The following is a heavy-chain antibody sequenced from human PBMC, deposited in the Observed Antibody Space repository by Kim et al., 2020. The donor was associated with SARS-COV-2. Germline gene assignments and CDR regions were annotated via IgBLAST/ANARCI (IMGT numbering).Heavy chain of an antibody. V-gene: IGHV1-2*06. CDR1: GYIFTDFL. Sequence: ASVKVSCKASGYIFTDFLLHWVRQAPGQGLEWMGQINPSSGATKTAQKFQGRVTMTRDTSTSTAFMELSSLTSDDTAVYSCARETEVATAEAFEFWGRGT. CDR3: ARETEVATAEAFEF. CDR2: INPSSGAT. J-gene: IGHJ4*02. D-gene: IGHD5-12*01.